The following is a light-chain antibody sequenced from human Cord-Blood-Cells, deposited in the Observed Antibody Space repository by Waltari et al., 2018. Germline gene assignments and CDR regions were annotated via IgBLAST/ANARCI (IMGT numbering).Light chain of an antibody. J-gene: IGLJ2*01. CDR1: ALPKQY. V-gene: IGLV3-25*02. Sequence: SYELTQPPSVSVSPGQTARITCSGDALPKQYAYCYQQKPGQAPVLVIYKDSESPSGIPERFSGSSSGTTVTLTISGVQAEDEADYYCQSADSSGTYVVFGGGTKLTVL. CDR3: QSADSSGTYVV. CDR2: KDS.